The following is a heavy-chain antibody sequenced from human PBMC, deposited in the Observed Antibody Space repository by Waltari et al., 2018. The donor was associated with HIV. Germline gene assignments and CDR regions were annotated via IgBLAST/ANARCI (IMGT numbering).Heavy chain of an antibody. J-gene: IGHJ4*02. CDR2: ISYDGRNK. Sequence: QVQLVESGGGVVQPGGSLRLSCAASGFSFSSEAMHWVRQAPGKGLEWVAAISYDGRNKFYADSVKGRFTISRDNSKNTVYVEMSSLSPEDTAVYFCARDAAPPEYWGQGTLVTVSS. CDR1: GFSFSSEA. CDR3: ARDAAPPEY. V-gene: IGHV3-30*04.